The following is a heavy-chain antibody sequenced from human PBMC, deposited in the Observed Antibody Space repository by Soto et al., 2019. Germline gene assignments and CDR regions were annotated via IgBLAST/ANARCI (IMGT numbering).Heavy chain of an antibody. V-gene: IGHV1-18*04. Sequence: ASVKVSCKASGYTFTSYGISWVRQAPGQGLEWMGWISAYNGNTNYAQKLQGRVTMTTDTSTSTAYMELRSLRSDDTAVYYCARVRSRKFDYYYYYSMDVWGQGTTVTVSS. CDR1: GYTFTSYG. CDR3: ARVRSRKFDYYYYYSMDV. D-gene: IGHD3-10*01. J-gene: IGHJ6*02. CDR2: ISAYNGNT.